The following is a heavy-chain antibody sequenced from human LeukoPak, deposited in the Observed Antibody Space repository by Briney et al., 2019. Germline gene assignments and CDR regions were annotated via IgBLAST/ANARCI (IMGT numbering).Heavy chain of an antibody. Sequence: SETLSLTCAVYGGPFSGYYWSWIRQPPGKGLEWIGYIFYSGSTNYNPSLKSRVTISVDTSKNQFSLKLSSVTAADTAVYYCARGNGSYRTFDYWGQGTLVTVSS. J-gene: IGHJ4*02. D-gene: IGHD1-26*01. V-gene: IGHV4-59*01. CDR1: GGPFSGYY. CDR3: ARGNGSYRTFDY. CDR2: IFYSGST.